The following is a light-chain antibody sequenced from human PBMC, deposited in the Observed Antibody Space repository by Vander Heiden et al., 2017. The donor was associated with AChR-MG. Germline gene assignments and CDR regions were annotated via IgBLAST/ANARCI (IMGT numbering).Light chain of an antibody. CDR2: DAS. J-gene: IGKJ4*01. Sequence: EIVLTQSPATLSLSPGERATLSCRASQSVSSYLAWYQQKPGQAPRRLIYDASNRATGIPARFSGSASGTDFTLTISSLDPEDFAVYYCQQRSNWPLTFGGGTKVEIK. CDR1: QSVSSY. CDR3: QQRSNWPLT. V-gene: IGKV3-11*01.